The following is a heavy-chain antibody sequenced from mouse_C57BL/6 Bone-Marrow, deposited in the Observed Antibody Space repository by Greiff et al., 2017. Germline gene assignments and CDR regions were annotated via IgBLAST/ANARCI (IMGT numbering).Heavy chain of an antibody. D-gene: IGHD2-5*01. J-gene: IGHJ3*01. V-gene: IGHV1-50*01. CDR3: AREDSNYWFAY. CDR2: IDPSDSYT. CDR1: GYTFTSYW. Sequence: QVQLQQPGAELVKPGASVKLSCKASGYTFTSYWMQWVKQRPGQGLEWIGEIDPSDSYTNYNQKFKGKATLTVDTSSSTAYMQLSSLISEDSAVYYCAREDSNYWFAYWGQGTLVTVSA.